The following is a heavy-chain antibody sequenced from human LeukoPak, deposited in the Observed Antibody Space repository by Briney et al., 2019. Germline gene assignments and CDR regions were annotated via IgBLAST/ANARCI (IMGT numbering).Heavy chain of an antibody. CDR3: AKEFSGYLASFEY. CDR1: GFTFSSYA. D-gene: IGHD3-22*01. CDR2: ISGSGAST. V-gene: IGHV3-23*01. J-gene: IGHJ4*02. Sequence: GGSLRLSCAASGFTFSSYAMSWVRQAPGKGLEWVSAISGSGASTYYADSVKGRFTISRDNSKNRLYLQMNSLRAEDTAVYYCAKEFSGYLASFEYWGQGTLVTVSS.